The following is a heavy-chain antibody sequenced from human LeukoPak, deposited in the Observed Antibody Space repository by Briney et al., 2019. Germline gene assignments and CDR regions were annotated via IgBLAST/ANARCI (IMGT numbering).Heavy chain of an antibody. V-gene: IGHV7-4-1*02. D-gene: IGHD3-9*01. Sequence: GASVKVPCKASGYTFTSYAMNWVRQAPGQGLEWMGWINTNTGNPTYAQGFTGRFVFSLDTSVSTAYLQISSLKAEDTAVYYCARFQRYFDWLGIDYYFDYWGQGTLVTVSS. CDR3: ARFQRYFDWLGIDYYFDY. CDR1: GYTFTSYA. J-gene: IGHJ4*02. CDR2: INTNTGNP.